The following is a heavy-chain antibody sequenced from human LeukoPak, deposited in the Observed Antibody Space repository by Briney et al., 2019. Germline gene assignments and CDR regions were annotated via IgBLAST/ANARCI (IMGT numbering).Heavy chain of an antibody. CDR1: GGSISTYY. D-gene: IGHD1-26*01. J-gene: IGHJ4*02. V-gene: IGHV4-59*08. CDR3: ARHGGSYSFDY. Sequence: PSETLSLTCTISGGSISTYYWSWIRQPPGRGLEWIGHIDYSGTTTYKPSLKSRVTMSVDTSKKQFSLKLSSVTAADTAVYYCARHGGSYSFDYWGQGTLVTVSS. CDR2: IDYSGTT.